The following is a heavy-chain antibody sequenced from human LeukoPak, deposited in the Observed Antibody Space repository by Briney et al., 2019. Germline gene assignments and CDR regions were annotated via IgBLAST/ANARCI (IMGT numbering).Heavy chain of an antibody. V-gene: IGHV3-30-3*01. J-gene: IGHJ5*02. Sequence: GRSPRLSCAASGFNFSSYAMHWVRQAPGKGLEWVAAMSYDGSKNYYADSVKGRFTISRDNSKNTLFLQMGRLRSDDTAVYYCARDLWSRPSVVVPAAPVGPWGQGTLVTVSS. D-gene: IGHD2-2*01. CDR1: GFNFSSYA. CDR3: ARDLWSRPSVVVPAAPVGP. CDR2: MSYDGSKN.